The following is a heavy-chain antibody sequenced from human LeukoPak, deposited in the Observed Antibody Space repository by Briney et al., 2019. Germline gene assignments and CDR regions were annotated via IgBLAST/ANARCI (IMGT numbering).Heavy chain of an antibody. CDR1: GFTVSNYY. CDR3: TRDPDA. CDR2: IYSGGDT. J-gene: IGHJ5*02. Sequence: SGGSLRLSCAASGFTVSNYYMRWVRKAPGKGLEWVSVIYSGGDTYYADSVKGRFTLSRDNSKNTLYLQMNSLRAEDTAVYYCTRDPDAWGQGTLVTVSS. V-gene: IGHV3-66*01.